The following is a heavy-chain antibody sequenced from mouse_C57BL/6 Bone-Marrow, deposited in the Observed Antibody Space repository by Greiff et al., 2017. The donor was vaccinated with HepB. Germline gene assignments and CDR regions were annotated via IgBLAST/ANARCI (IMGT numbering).Heavy chain of an antibody. CDR1: GYAFTNYL. J-gene: IGHJ1*03. CDR2: INPGSGGT. D-gene: IGHD2-3*01. Sequence: QVQLQQSGAELVRPGTSVKVSCKASGYAFTNYLIEWVKQRPGQGLEWIGVINPGSGGTNYNEKFKGKATLTADKSSSTAYMQLSSLTSEDSAVYYCARPGWLLRTTRYFDVWGTGTTVTVSS. CDR3: ARPGWLLRTTRYFDV. V-gene: IGHV1-54*01.